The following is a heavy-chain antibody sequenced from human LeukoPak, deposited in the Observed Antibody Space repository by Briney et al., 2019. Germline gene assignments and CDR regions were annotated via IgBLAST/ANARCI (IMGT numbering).Heavy chain of an antibody. CDR3: ARGIKYDILTGYYKRGFDY. CDR1: GDSVSSNFAA. D-gene: IGHD3-9*01. V-gene: IGHV6-1*01. Sequence: SQTLSLTCAISGDSVSSNFAAWNWIRQSPSRGLEWPGRTYYRSKWYNDSAVSVKSRITINPDTSKNQFSLQLNSVTPEDTAVYYCARGIKYDILTGYYKRGFDYWGQGTLVTVSS. CDR2: TYYRSKWYN. J-gene: IGHJ4*02.